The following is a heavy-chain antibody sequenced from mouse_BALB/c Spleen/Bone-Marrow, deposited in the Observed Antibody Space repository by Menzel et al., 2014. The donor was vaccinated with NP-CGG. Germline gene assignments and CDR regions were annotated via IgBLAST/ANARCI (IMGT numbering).Heavy chain of an antibody. Sequence: EVQLQQSGPELVKPGASVKISCKASGCSFTGYFMNWVMQSHGKSLEWIGRINPYNGDTFYNQKFKGKATLTVDKSSSTAHMELRSLASEDSAVYYCARGEDYGRGSWFAYWGQGTLVTVSA. CDR1: GCSFTGYF. V-gene: IGHV1-20*02. J-gene: IGHJ3*01. CDR2: INPYNGDT. D-gene: IGHD2-4*01. CDR3: ARGEDYGRGSWFAY.